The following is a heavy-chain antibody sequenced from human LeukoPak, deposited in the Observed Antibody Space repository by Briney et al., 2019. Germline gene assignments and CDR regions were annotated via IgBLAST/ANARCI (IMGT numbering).Heavy chain of an antibody. D-gene: IGHD6-19*01. CDR3: ARDRYSSGP. Sequence: SETLSLTCTVSGGSISSYYWSWIRQPPGKGLEWIGYIYYSGSTNYNPSLKSRVTISVDTSKNQFSLKLSSVTAADTAVYYCARDRYSSGPFGQGTLVTVSS. V-gene: IGHV4-59*01. J-gene: IGHJ5*02. CDR2: IYYSGST. CDR1: GGSISSYY.